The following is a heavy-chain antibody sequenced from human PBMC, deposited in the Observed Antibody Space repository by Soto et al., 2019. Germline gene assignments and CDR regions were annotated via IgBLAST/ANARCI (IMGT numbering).Heavy chain of an antibody. Sequence: GGSLRLSCAASGFTFSSYSMKWVRQAPGKGLEWVSYISSSSSTIYYADSLKVRFSISSDKAKNSLYLLMNSLSAEDTGVYYFPGVHIGSYCGGGGFTTHIGYWGQGTLVTVSS. CDR1: GFTFSSYS. D-gene: IGHD2-21*01. J-gene: IGHJ4*02. CDR3: PGVHIGSYCGGGGFTTHIGY. V-gene: IGHV3-48*01. CDR2: ISSSSSTI.